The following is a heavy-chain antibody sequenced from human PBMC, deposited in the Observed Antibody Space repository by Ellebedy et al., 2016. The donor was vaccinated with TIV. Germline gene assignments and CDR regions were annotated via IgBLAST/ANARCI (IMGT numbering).Heavy chain of an antibody. Sequence: PGGSLRLSCAASGFTFSSYGMHWVRQAPGKGLEWVAVIWYDGSNKYYADSVKGRFTISRDNSKNTLYLQMNSLRAEDTAVYYCARDSARLRGYFDYWGQGTLVTVSS. J-gene: IGHJ4*02. CDR2: IWYDGSNK. CDR1: GFTFSSYG. CDR3: ARDSARLRGYFDY. V-gene: IGHV3-33*01. D-gene: IGHD3-3*01.